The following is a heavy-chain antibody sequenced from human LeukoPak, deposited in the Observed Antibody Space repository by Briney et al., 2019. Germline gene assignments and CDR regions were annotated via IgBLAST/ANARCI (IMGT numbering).Heavy chain of an antibody. D-gene: IGHD3-22*01. J-gene: IGHJ4*02. CDR2: IHTVEGT. Sequence: SETLSLTCTVSGDSLNNRYWDWIRQPPGKGLEWIGEIHTVEGTNYNPSLRSRVTVSLDTSKNQFSLKMSSVTAADTAVYYCTSGTDSRKLGYWGQGTLVTVSS. V-gene: IGHV4-34*01. CDR1: GDSLNNRY. CDR3: TSGTDSRKLGY.